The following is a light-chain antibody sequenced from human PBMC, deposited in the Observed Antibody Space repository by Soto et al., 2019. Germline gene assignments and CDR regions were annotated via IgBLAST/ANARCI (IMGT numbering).Light chain of an antibody. CDR3: SSYTSSSTLLYV. CDR2: DVS. Sequence: QSVLTQPASVSGSPGQSITISCTGTSSDVGGYNYVSWYQQHPGKAPKLMIYDVSNRPSGVSNRFSGSKSDNTASLTISGLQPEDEADYYCSSYTSSSTLLYVFGTGTKLTVL. J-gene: IGLJ1*01. CDR1: SSDVGGYNY. V-gene: IGLV2-14*03.